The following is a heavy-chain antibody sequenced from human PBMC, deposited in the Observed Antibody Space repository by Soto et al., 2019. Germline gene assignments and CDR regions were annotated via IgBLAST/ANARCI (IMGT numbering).Heavy chain of an antibody. CDR3: ATDRGAAAAPNY. D-gene: IGHD6-13*01. Sequence: GGSLRLSCAASGFTFSGYWMHWVRQVPGEGLVWVSRIASDGSNTAYADSVEGRFTISRDNARDTLYLQMNSLRVEDTAVYYCATDRGAAAAPNYWGQGXLVTVYS. CDR1: GFTFSGYW. V-gene: IGHV3-74*03. J-gene: IGHJ4*02. CDR2: IASDGSNT.